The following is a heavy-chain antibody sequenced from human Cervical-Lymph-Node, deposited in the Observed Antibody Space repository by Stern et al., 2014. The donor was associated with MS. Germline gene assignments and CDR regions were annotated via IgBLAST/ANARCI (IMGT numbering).Heavy chain of an antibody. Sequence: QVQLEESGAEVKKPGASVKVSCKASGYTFTSYYMHWVRQAPGQGLEWMGIINPSGGSTSYAQKFQGRVTMTRDTSTSTVYMELSSLRSEDTAVYYCARDQEAAAVPHWYFDLWGRGTLVTVSS. J-gene: IGHJ2*01. V-gene: IGHV1-46*03. CDR1: GYTFTSYY. D-gene: IGHD6-13*01. CDR3: ARDQEAAAVPHWYFDL. CDR2: INPSGGST.